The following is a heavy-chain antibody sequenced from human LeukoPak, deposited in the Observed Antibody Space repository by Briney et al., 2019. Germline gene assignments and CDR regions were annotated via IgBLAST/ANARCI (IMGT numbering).Heavy chain of an antibody. D-gene: IGHD1/OR15-1a*01. J-gene: IGHJ4*02. Sequence: GGSLRLSCAASGFTFSNYAMEWVRQAPGKGLEWVSVISYDGTNKYYGDSVKGRFTISRDNSKNTLSLQINTLRAEDTAVYYCARVQSLSPTTRFDYWGQGTLVTVSS. V-gene: IGHV3-30-3*01. CDR3: ARVQSLSPTTRFDY. CDR1: GFTFSNYA. CDR2: ISYDGTNK.